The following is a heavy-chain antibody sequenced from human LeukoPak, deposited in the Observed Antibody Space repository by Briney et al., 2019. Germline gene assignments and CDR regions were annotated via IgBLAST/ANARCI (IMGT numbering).Heavy chain of an antibody. CDR2: INPNSGGT. D-gene: IGHD4-17*01. J-gene: IGHJ4*02. CDR1: GYTFTSYY. V-gene: IGHV1-2*02. CDR3: ARDLPIGYGDPYYFDH. Sequence: ASVKVSCKASGYTFTSYYMHWVRQAPGQGLEWMGWINPNSGGTNYAQKFQGRVTMTRDTSINTAYMELSRLRSDDTAVYYCARDLPIGYGDPYYFDHWGQGTLVTVSS.